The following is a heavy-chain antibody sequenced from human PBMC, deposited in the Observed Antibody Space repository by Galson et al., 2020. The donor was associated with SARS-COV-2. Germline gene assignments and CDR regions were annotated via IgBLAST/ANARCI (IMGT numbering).Heavy chain of an antibody. CDR2: ISYDGSNK. CDR1: GFTFSSYA. CDR3: ARPYSGGYYNWFDP. Sequence: GGSLRLSCAASGFTFSSYAMHWVRQAPGKGLEWVAVISYDGSNKYYADSVKGRVTISRDNSKNTLYLQRNSLRAEDTAVYYCARPYSGGYYNWFDPWGQGTLVTVSS. J-gene: IGHJ5*02. D-gene: IGHD1-26*01. V-gene: IGHV3-30-3*01.